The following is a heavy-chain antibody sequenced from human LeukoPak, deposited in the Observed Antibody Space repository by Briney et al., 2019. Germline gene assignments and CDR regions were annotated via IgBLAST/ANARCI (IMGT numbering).Heavy chain of an antibody. CDR3: AKFTHSSSWSDLDY. Sequence: ASVKVSCKASGYTFTGYYMHWVRQAPGQGLVWMGWINPNSGGTNYAQKFQGRVTMTRDTSISTAYMELSRLRSDDTAVYYCAKFTHSSSWSDLDYWGQGTLVTVSS. CDR2: INPNSGGT. J-gene: IGHJ4*02. CDR1: GYTFTGYY. D-gene: IGHD6-13*01. V-gene: IGHV1-2*02.